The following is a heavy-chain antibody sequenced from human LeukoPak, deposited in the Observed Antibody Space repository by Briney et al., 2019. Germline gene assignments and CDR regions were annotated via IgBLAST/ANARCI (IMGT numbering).Heavy chain of an antibody. CDR1: GFTFSTYW. D-gene: IGHD4/OR15-4a*01. V-gene: IGHV3-74*01. Sequence: GGSLRLSCAASGFTFSTYWMHWVRQAPGKGLVWVSRINGDGSSTDYADSVKGRFTISRDNAKSTLYLQMNSLSAEDTAVYYCAKEVRSGYYFDSWGQGTLVTVSS. CDR2: INGDGSST. CDR3: AKEVRSGYYFDS. J-gene: IGHJ4*02.